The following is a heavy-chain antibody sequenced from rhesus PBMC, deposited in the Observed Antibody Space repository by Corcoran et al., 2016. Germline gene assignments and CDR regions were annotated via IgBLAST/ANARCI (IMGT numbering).Heavy chain of an antibody. V-gene: IGHV4-106*01. J-gene: IGHJ4*01. CDR3: ARDLDY. CDR2: VWGSGGGT. CDR1: GGSISDDYY. Sequence: QVQLQESGPGLVKPSETLSLTCAVSGGSISDDYYWSWIRQPPGKGPEWIGYVWGSGGGTHANPSLKILVTISIDTSKNQFSLKLSSVTAADTAVYYCARDLDYWGQGVLVTVSS.